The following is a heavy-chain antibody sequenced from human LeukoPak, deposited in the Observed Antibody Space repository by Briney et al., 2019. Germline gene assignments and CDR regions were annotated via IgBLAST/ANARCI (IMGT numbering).Heavy chain of an antibody. V-gene: IGHV1-69*05. CDR1: GGTFSSYA. CDR2: IIPIFGTA. CDR3: AIPALEGSSGYYDAFDI. D-gene: IGHD3-22*01. J-gene: IGHJ3*02. Sequence: SVKVSCEASGGTFSSYAISWVRQAPGQGLEWMGRIIPIFGTANYAQKFQGRVTITTDESTSTAYMELSSLRSEDTAVYYCAIPALEGSSGYYDAFDIWGQGTMVTVSS.